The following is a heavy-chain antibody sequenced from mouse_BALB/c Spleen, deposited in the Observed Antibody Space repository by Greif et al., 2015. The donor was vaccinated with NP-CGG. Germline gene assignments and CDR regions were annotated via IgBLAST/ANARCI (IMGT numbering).Heavy chain of an antibody. CDR2: ISSGSSTI. CDR3: ARSGGGTRYFDY. Sequence: EVKLVESGGGLVQPGGSRKLSCAASGFTFSSFGMHWVRQAPEKGLEWVAYISSGSSTIYYADTVKGRFTISRDNPKNTLFLQMTSLRSEDTAMYYCARSGGGTRYFDYWGQGTTLTVSS. V-gene: IGHV5-17*02. CDR1: GFTFSSFG. D-gene: IGHD3-3*01. J-gene: IGHJ2*01.